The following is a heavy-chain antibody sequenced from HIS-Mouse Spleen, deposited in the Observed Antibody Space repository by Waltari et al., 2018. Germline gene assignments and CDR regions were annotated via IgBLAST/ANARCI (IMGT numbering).Heavy chain of an antibody. D-gene: IGHD6-13*01. J-gene: IGHJ5*02. V-gene: IGHV3-30*18. CDR1: GFTFSRYG. Sequence: QVQLVESGGGVVQPGRSLRLSCAASGFTFSRYGMHWPRRAPGKGLEWVAVISYDGSNKYYADSVKGRFTISRDNSKNTLYLQMNSLRAEDTAVYYCAKEYSSSHNWFDPWGQGTLVTVSS. CDR3: AKEYSSSHNWFDP. CDR2: ISYDGSNK.